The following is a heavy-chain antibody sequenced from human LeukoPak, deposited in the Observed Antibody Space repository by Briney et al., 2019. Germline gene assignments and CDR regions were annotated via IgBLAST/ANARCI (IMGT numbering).Heavy chain of an antibody. CDR1: GGSISSYY. D-gene: IGHD3-22*01. CDR2: IYYSGST. J-gene: IGHJ4*02. V-gene: IGHV4-59*01. CDR3: ARGLNSSGYYYVSFFFDY. Sequence: SETLSLTCTVSGGSISSYYWSWIRQPPGKGLEWIGYIYYSGSTNYNPSLKSRVTISVDTSKIQFSLRLSSVTAADTAVYYCARGLNSSGYYYVSFFFDYWGQGTLVTVSS.